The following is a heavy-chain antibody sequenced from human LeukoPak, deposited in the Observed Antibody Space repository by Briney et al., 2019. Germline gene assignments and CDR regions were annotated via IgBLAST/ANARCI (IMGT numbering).Heavy chain of an antibody. Sequence: SETLSLTCTVSGDSISSSSYYWNWIRLPPGKGLEWIGMIDYNGATRYNPSLKSRVSISEDTSKNQFSLKLMSVTAADTAVYYCARDTHYSSSSGYYYYYMNVWGKGTTVTVSS. CDR2: IDYNGAT. CDR1: GDSISSSSYY. D-gene: IGHD6-6*01. V-gene: IGHV4-39*07. J-gene: IGHJ6*03. CDR3: ARDTHYSSSSGYYYYYMNV.